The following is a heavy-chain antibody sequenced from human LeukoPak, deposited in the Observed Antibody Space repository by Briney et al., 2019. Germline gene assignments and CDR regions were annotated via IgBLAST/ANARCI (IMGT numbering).Heavy chain of an antibody. D-gene: IGHD6-13*01. Sequence: PGGTLRLSCAASGFTFSSYGMNWVRQAPGKGLEWVSAISGSGGSTYYADSVKGRFTISRDNSKNTLYLQMNSLRAEDTAVYYCAKCGPYSSSWYGGHYYYYYMDVWGKGTTVTVSS. V-gene: IGHV3-23*01. CDR1: GFTFSSYG. CDR2: ISGSGGST. J-gene: IGHJ6*03. CDR3: AKCGPYSSSWYGGHYYYYYMDV.